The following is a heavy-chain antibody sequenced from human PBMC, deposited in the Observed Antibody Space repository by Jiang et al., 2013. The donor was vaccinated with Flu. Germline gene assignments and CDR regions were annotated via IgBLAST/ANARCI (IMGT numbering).Heavy chain of an antibody. CDR2: INTNTGNP. Sequence: CKASGYTFTSYAMNWVRQAPGQGLEWMGWINTNTGNPTYAQGFTGRFVFSLDTSVSTAYLQISSLKAEDTAVYYCARPAFGQQLVIDAFDIWGQGTMVTVSS. D-gene: IGHD6-13*01. CDR3: ARPAFGQQLVIDAFDI. V-gene: IGHV7-4-1*02. J-gene: IGHJ3*02. CDR1: GYTFTSYA.